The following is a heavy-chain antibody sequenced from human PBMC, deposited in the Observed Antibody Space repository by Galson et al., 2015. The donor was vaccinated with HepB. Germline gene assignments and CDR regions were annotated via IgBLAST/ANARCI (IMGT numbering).Heavy chain of an antibody. J-gene: IGHJ6*02. D-gene: IGHD6-13*01. CDR1: GYTLTELS. CDR2: FDPEDGET. Sequence: SVKVSCKVSGYTLTELSMHWVRQAPGKGLEWMGGFDPEDGETIYAQKFQGRVTMTEDTSTDTAYMELSSLRSEDTAVYYCATSVVAAAGSYYYGMDVWGQGTTVTVSS. V-gene: IGHV1-24*01. CDR3: ATSVVAAAGSYYYGMDV.